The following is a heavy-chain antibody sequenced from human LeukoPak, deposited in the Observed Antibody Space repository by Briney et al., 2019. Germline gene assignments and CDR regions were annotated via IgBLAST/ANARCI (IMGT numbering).Heavy chain of an antibody. D-gene: IGHD6-13*01. CDR3: ARDGVERRSSRTPYYYYYYMDV. CDR1: GYTFTGYY. Sequence: ASVKVSCKASGYTFTGYYMHWVRQAPGQGLEWMGWINPNSGGTNYAQKFQGRVTMTRDTSISTAYMELSRLRSDDTAVYYCARDGVERRSSRTPYYYYYYMDVWGKGTTVTVSS. CDR2: INPNSGGT. J-gene: IGHJ6*03. V-gene: IGHV1-2*02.